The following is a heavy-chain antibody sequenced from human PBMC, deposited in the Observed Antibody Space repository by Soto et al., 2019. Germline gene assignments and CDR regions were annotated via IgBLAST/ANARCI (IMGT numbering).Heavy chain of an antibody. Sequence: EAQLVESGGGLVQPGGYLRLSCAASGFTFSDHYMDWVRQAPGKGLEWVGRTRNKANSYTTEYAASVKGRFTISRDDSKNSVYLQINSLKTEDTAVYYCARVRGYRGMDFQHWGQGTLVTVSS. CDR3: ARVRGYRGMDFQH. V-gene: IGHV3-72*01. D-gene: IGHD1-26*01. CDR1: GFTFSDHY. CDR2: TRNKANSYTT. J-gene: IGHJ1*01.